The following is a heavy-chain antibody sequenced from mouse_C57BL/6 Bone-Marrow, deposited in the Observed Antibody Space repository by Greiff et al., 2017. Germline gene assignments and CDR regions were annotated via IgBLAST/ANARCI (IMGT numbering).Heavy chain of an antibody. J-gene: IGHJ2*01. CDR3: ARYDWDFDY. CDR1: GFTFTDYY. CDR2: IRNKANGYTT. Sequence: EVQLVESGGGLVQPGGSLSLSCAASGFTFTDYYMSWVRQPPGKALEWLGFIRNKANGYTTEYSASVKGRFTISRDNSQSILYLQMNALRAEDSATYYCARYDWDFDYWGQGTTLTVSS. D-gene: IGHD4-1*01. V-gene: IGHV7-3*01.